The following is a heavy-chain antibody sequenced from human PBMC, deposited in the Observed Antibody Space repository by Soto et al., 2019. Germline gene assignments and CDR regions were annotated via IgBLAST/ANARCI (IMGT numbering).Heavy chain of an antibody. D-gene: IGHD2-15*01. CDR3: ARGQVVAAQH. CDR2: IYHSGST. Sequence: QLQLQESGSGLVKPSQTLSLTCAVSGGSISSGGYSWSWIRQPPGKGLEWIGYIYHSGSTYYNPPLKRRVTISADRSKNQFSLKPSSVTAADTAVYYCARGQVVAAQHWGQGTLVTVSS. CDR1: GGSISSGGYS. V-gene: IGHV4-30-2*01. J-gene: IGHJ4*02.